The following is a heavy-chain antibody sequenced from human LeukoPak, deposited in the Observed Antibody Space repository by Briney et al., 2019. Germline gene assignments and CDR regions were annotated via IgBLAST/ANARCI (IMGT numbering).Heavy chain of an antibody. D-gene: IGHD2-15*01. CDR3: ARGYCSGGSCYSVENWFDP. Sequence: ASVKVSCKAAGHTFTGYYMFWVRQAPGQGLEWMGRINPNSGGTNYAQKFQGRVTMTGDTSISTAYMELSRLRSADTAVYYCARGYCSGGSCYSVENWFDPWGQGTLVTVSS. J-gene: IGHJ5*02. CDR2: INPNSGGT. V-gene: IGHV1-2*06. CDR1: GHTFTGYY.